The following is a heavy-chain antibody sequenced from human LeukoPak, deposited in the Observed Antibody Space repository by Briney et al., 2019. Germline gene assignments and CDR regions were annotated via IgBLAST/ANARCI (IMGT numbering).Heavy chain of an antibody. Sequence: PGGSLRLSCAASGFTVSSNSMTWVRQAPGKGLEWVSVIYSDGSTFYTASVKGRFIISRDISKNTLYLQMNSLRVDDTAVYFCARDHRIGGSWGQGTLVTVSS. CDR1: GFTVSSNS. D-gene: IGHD3-16*01. CDR2: IYSDGST. J-gene: IGHJ4*02. CDR3: ARDHRIGGS. V-gene: IGHV3-53*01.